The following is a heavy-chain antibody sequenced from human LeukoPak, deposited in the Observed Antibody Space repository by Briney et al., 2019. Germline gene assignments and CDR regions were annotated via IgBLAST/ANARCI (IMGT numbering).Heavy chain of an antibody. CDR2: IDSDGSTT. Sequence: PGGSLRLSCAVPGFSISGDWMHWVRQVPGKGLVWVSRIDSDGSTTSYADSVKGRFTISRGNAKNTLYLQMNSLRAEDTAVYYCASRWSFDYWGQGTLVTVSS. J-gene: IGHJ4*02. D-gene: IGHD2-15*01. CDR3: ASRWSFDY. CDR1: GFSISGDW. V-gene: IGHV3-74*01.